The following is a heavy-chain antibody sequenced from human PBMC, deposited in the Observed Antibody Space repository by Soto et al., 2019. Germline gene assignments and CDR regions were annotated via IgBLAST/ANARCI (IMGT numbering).Heavy chain of an antibody. CDR1: GFTFSSYG. Sequence: GGSLRLSCAASGFTFSSYGMHWVRQAPGKGLEWVAVIWYDGSNKYYADSVKGRFTISRDNSKNTLYLQMNSLRAEDTAVYYCARGDVRFLEWFRKVDYYYGMDVWGQGTTVTVSS. CDR2: IWYDGSNK. J-gene: IGHJ6*02. CDR3: ARGDVRFLEWFRKVDYYYGMDV. D-gene: IGHD3-3*01. V-gene: IGHV3-33*01.